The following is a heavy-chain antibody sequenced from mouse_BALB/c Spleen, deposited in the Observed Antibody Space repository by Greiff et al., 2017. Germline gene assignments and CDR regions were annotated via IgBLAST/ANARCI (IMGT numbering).Heavy chain of an antibody. D-gene: IGHD1-1*01. V-gene: IGHV5-6-5*01. J-gene: IGHJ3*01. CDR2: ISSGGSS. CDR3: ARGPVTTVAAGFAY. Sequence: EVQLVESGGGLVKPGGSLKLSCAASGFTFSSYAMSWVRQTPEKRLEWVASISSGGSSYYPDNMKARFTISRDNTRNSMYLLMMSLRTEDTAMYYYARGPVTTVAAGFAYWGQGTLVTVSA. CDR1: GFTFSSYA.